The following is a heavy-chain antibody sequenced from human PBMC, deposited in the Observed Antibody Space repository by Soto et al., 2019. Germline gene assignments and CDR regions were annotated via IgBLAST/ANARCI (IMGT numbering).Heavy chain of an antibody. CDR3: AHVQATVTKV. V-gene: IGHV2-5*02. D-gene: IGHD4-17*01. CDR1: GFSLSTNGVG. Sequence: QITLKESGPTLVKPTQPLTLTCTFSGFSLSTNGVGVGWIRQPPGKALEWLALIYWDDDKHYSPSLKSRLTDTYNTSKNQVVLTMTNIDPVDTDTYYCAHVQATVTKVWGQEGLVPVSA. CDR2: IYWDDDK. J-gene: IGHJ4*02.